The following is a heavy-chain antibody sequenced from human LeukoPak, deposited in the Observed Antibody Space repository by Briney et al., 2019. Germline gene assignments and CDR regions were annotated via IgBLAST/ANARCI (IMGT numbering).Heavy chain of an antibody. V-gene: IGHV4-38-2*02. CDR3: ARGSGDWTYYFDY. J-gene: IGHJ4*02. D-gene: IGHD2-21*02. CDR1: GYSISSGYL. CDR2: TYHGGTT. Sequence: PSETLSLTCTVSGYSISSGYLWGWIRQPPGKGLEWIGSTYHGGTTYSNPSLKSRVIISEDTSKNQFSLKQSSVTAADTAVYYCARGSGDWTYYFDYWGQGTLVTVSS.